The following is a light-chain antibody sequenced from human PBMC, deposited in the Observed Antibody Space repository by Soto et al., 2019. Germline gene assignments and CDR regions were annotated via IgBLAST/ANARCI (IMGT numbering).Light chain of an antibody. CDR3: CSYAGNSTYV. CDR2: EGS. Sequence: QSVLTQPASVSGSPGQSITISCTGTSSDVGSYNLVSWYQQHPGKAPKLMIYEGSKRPSGVSNRFSGSKSGNTASLTISGLQADDEVDYYCCSYAGNSTYVFGTGTKVTVL. V-gene: IGLV2-23*01. CDR1: SSDVGSYNL. J-gene: IGLJ1*01.